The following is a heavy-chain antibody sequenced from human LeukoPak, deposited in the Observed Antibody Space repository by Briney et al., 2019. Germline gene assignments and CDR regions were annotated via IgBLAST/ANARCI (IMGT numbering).Heavy chain of an antibody. CDR2: ISSSGSTI. V-gene: IGHV3-48*03. CDR1: GFTFSSYE. Sequence: GGSLRLSCAASGFTFSSYEMNWVRQAPGKGLEWVSYISSSGSTIYYADSVKGRFTVSRDNAKNSLYLQMNSLRAEDTAVYYCAREYSSPSLDYWGQGTLVTVSS. D-gene: IGHD6-6*01. J-gene: IGHJ4*02. CDR3: AREYSSPSLDY.